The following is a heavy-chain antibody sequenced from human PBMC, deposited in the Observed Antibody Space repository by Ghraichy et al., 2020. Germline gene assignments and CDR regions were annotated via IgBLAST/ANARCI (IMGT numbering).Heavy chain of an antibody. CDR2: IYYSGST. Sequence: SETLSLTCTVSGGSVSSGSYYWSWIRQPPGKGLEWIGYIYYSGSTNYNPSLKSRVTISVDTSKNQFSLKLSSVTAADTAVYYCARDRNGYDFDYWGQGTLVTVSS. CDR1: GGSVSSGSYY. J-gene: IGHJ4*02. V-gene: IGHV4-61*01. D-gene: IGHD5-12*01. CDR3: ARDRNGYDFDY.